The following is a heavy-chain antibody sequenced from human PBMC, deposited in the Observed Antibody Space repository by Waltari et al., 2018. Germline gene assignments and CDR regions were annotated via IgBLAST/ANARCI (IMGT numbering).Heavy chain of an antibody. CDR2: IYHSGST. J-gene: IGHJ4*02. V-gene: IGHV4-38-2*02. Sequence: QVQLQESGPGLVKPSETLSLTCAVSGYSINSGYYWGWIRQPPGKGLEWIGSIYHSGSTYYNPSLKSRVTISVDTSKNQFSLKLSSVTAADTAVYYCARESVTGTGEDYFDYWGQGTLVTVSS. CDR3: ARESVTGTGEDYFDY. D-gene: IGHD1-20*01. CDR1: GYSINSGYY.